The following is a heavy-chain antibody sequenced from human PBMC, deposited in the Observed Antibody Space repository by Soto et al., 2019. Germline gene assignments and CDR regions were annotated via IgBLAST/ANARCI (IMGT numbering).Heavy chain of an antibody. CDR2: INPYSGGA. D-gene: IGHD2-21*01. J-gene: IGHJ3*02. Sequence: ASVKVSCKASGYTFTDYFIHWVRQAPGQGLEWIGWINPYSGGADLSQKFQGRVTMTRDTSISTAYMEVSSLRSDDTAVFYCARLMHYSNYGGSSHSGFDMWGQGTLVTVS. CDR1: GYTFTDYF. V-gene: IGHV1-2*02. CDR3: ARLMHYSNYGGSSHSGFDM.